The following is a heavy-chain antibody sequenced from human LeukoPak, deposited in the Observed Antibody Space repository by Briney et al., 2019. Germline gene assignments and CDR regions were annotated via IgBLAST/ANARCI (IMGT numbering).Heavy chain of an antibody. D-gene: IGHD6-19*01. Sequence: ASVKVSCKASGYTFTGYYMHWVRQAPGQGLEWMGIINPSGGSTSYAQKFQGRVTMTRDTSTSTVYMELSSLRSEDTAVYYCARDRAIAVAGTKNWFDPWGQGTLVTVSS. V-gene: IGHV1-46*01. CDR3: ARDRAIAVAGTKNWFDP. CDR2: INPSGGST. J-gene: IGHJ5*02. CDR1: GYTFTGYY.